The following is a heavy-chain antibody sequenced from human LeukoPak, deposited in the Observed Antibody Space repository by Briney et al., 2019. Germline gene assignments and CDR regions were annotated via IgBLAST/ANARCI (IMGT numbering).Heavy chain of an antibody. CDR1: GFTFSDYA. CDR2: ISKYGDHK. D-gene: IGHD4-17*01. Sequence: GRSLRLSWAASGFTFSDYAMHWVRQAPGKGLEWLAVISKYGDHKYYADSMRGRFTISRDNSKNTLYLQMSSLTAEDTALYYCARESYGDYYFDNWGQGTLVSVSS. V-gene: IGHV3-30-3*01. J-gene: IGHJ4*02. CDR3: ARESYGDYYFDN.